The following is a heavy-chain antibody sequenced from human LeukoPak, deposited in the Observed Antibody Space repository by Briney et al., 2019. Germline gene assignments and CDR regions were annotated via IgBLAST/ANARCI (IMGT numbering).Heavy chain of an antibody. CDR2: IKAKTDGGTT. V-gene: IGHV3-15*07. CDR1: GFTFTKAW. Sequence: GGSLRLSCAASGFTFTKAWMNWVRQAPGKGLEWVGRIKAKTDGGTTEYAAPVKGRFTISRDDSENMVYLQMNSLETEDTAVYYCRTNRDFWGQGTLVTVSS. J-gene: IGHJ4*02. CDR3: RTNRDF. D-gene: IGHD1-14*01.